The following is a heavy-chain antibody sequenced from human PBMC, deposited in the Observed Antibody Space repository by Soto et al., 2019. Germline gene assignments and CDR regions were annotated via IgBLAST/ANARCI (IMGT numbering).Heavy chain of an antibody. D-gene: IGHD3-10*01. V-gene: IGHV3-33*01. CDR1: GFTFSSYG. CDR3: ARGSLWFGESYLLNDY. J-gene: IGHJ4*02. CDR2: IWYDGSNK. Sequence: QVQLVESGGGVVQPGRSLRLSCAASGFTFSSYGMHWVRQAPGKGLEWVAVIWYDGSNKYYADSVKGRFTISRDNSKNXLYLQMNSLRAEDTAVYYCARGSLWFGESYLLNDYWGQGTLVTVSS.